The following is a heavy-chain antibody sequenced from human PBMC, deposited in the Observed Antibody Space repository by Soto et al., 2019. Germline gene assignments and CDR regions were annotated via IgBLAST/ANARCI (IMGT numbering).Heavy chain of an antibody. CDR2: IYPGDSDT. D-gene: IGHD2-15*01. CDR1: GYSFTSYW. V-gene: IGHV5-51*01. J-gene: IGHJ6*02. Sequence: GESLKISCKGSGYSFTSYWIGWVRQMPGKGLEWMGIIYPGDSDTRYSPSFQGQVTISADKSISTAYLQWSSLTASDTAMYYCAREPVYCCVLFYDHSYSGMDVSGQGTTVTGSS. CDR3: AREPVYCCVLFYDHSYSGMDV.